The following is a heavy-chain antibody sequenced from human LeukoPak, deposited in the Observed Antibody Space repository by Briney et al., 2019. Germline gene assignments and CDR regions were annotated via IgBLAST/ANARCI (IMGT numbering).Heavy chain of an antibody. CDR1: GYTFTSYA. CDR3: ARGFPYDFWSGYILAKGCYYMDV. CDR2: INTNTGNP. V-gene: IGHV7-4-1*02. J-gene: IGHJ6*03. Sequence: ASVKVSCKASGYTFTSYAMNWVRQAPGQGLEWMGWINTNTGNPTYAQGFTGRFVFSLDTSVSTAYLQISSLKAEDTAVYYCARGFPYDFWSGYILAKGCYYMDVWGKGTTVTVSS. D-gene: IGHD3-3*01.